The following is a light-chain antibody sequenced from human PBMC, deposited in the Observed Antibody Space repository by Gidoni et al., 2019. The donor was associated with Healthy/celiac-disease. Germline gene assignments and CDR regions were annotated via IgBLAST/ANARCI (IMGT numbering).Light chain of an antibody. Sequence: EIVLTQSPATLSLSPGERATLSCRASQSVSSYLAWYQQKPGQAPRLLIYDASNRATGIPARFGGSGSGTDFTLTISSLEPEDFAVYYCQQRSNWLTFXGXTKVXIK. CDR1: QSVSSY. J-gene: IGKJ4*01. V-gene: IGKV3-11*01. CDR3: QQRSNWLT. CDR2: DAS.